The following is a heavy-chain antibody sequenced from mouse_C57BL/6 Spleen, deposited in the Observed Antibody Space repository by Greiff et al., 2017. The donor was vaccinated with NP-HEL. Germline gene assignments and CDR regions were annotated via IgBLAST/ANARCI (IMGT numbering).Heavy chain of an antibody. V-gene: IGHV1-52*01. Sequence: QVQLQQSGAELVRPGSSVKLSCKASGYTFTSYWMHWVKQRPIQGLEWIGNIDTSDSETHYNQKFKDKATLTVDKSSSTAYMQLSSLASEDSAVYYCARRDLYGNLFAYWGQGTLVTVSA. CDR3: ARRDLYGNLFAY. J-gene: IGHJ3*01. D-gene: IGHD2-1*01. CDR1: GYTFTSYW. CDR2: IDTSDSET.